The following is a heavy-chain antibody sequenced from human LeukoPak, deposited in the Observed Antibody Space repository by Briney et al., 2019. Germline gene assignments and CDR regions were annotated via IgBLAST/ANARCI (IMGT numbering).Heavy chain of an antibody. CDR1: GFTFSSYA. V-gene: IGHV3-30*04. J-gene: IGHJ5*02. Sequence: PGRSLRLSCAASGFTFSSYAMHWVRQAPGKGLEWVAVISYDGSNKYYADSVKGRFTISRDNSKNQLYLQMNSLRAEDTAVYYCARGRVVPGSEGWFDPWGQGTLVTVSS. D-gene: IGHD2-2*01. CDR3: ARGRVVPGSEGWFDP. CDR2: ISYDGSNK.